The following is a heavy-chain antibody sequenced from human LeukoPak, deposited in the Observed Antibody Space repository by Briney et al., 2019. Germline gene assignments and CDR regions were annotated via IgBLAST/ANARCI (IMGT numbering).Heavy chain of an antibody. CDR3: ARDKAAVGNDY. CDR2: ISTNGDRT. J-gene: IGHJ4*02. CDR1: GFTFSSYA. V-gene: IGHV3-64*01. Sequence: GGSLRLSCAASGFTFSSYAMHWVRQAPGKGLEYVSVISTNGDRTYYANSVRGRFTISRDNSKNTLYLQMGSLRPEDMAVYYCARDKAAVGNDYWGLGTLVTVSS. D-gene: IGHD6-13*01.